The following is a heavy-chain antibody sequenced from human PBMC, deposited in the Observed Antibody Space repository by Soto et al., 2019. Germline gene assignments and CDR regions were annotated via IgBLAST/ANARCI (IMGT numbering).Heavy chain of an antibody. CDR3: AKGVAAAGTYYYYDMDV. V-gene: IGHV3-23*01. Sequence: EVQLLESGGGLVQPGGSLRLSCAASGFTFSSYAMSWVRQAPGKGLEWVSAISGSGGSTYYADSVKGRFTISRDNSKNTLYLQMNSLRAEDTAVYYCAKGVAAAGTYYYYDMDVWGQGTTVTVSS. CDR1: GFTFSSYA. D-gene: IGHD6-13*01. CDR2: ISGSGGST. J-gene: IGHJ6*02.